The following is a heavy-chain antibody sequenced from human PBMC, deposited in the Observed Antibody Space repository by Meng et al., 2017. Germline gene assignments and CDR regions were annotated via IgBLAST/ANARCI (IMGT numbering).Heavy chain of an antibody. J-gene: IGHJ4*02. D-gene: IGHD6-13*01. CDR3: ASGEGFSAAGSY. CDR1: GFTFSSYA. Sequence: GESLKISCAASGFTFSSYAMHWVRQAPGKGLEWVAVISYDGSNKYYADSVKGRFTISRDNSKNTLYLQMNSLRAEDTAVYYCASGEGFSAAGSYWGQG. CDR2: ISYDGSNK. V-gene: IGHV3-30*04.